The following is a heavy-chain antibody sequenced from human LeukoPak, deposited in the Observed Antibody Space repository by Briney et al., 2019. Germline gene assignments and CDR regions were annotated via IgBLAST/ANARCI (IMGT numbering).Heavy chain of an antibody. CDR3: AKDQGSSGRNAFDI. CDR1: GFTFSTYG. CDR2: ISYDGSDK. V-gene: IGHV3-30*18. D-gene: IGHD6-19*01. J-gene: IGHJ3*02. Sequence: GGSLRLSCAASGFTFSTYGMHWVRQAPGKGLEWVAVISYDGSDKYYADSVKGRFTISRDNSKNTVYLQMIGLRAEDTAVYYCAKDQGSSGRNAFDIWGRGTTVTVSS.